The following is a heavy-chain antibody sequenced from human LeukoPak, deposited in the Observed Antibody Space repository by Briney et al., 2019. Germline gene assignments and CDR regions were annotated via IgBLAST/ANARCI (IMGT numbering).Heavy chain of an antibody. V-gene: IGHV1-2*04. D-gene: IGHD6-13*01. CDR2: INPNSGGT. Sequence: GASVKVSCKASGYTFTCYYMHWVRQAPGQGLEWMGWINPNSGGTNYAQKFQGWVTMTRDTSISTAYMELSSLRSEDTAVYYCATDKIAAAGMRGIGFDPWGQGTLVTVSS. CDR1: GYTFTCYY. J-gene: IGHJ5*02. CDR3: ATDKIAAAGMRGIGFDP.